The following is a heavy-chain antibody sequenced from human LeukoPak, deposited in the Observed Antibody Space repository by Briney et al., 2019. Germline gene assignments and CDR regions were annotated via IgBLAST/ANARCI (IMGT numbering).Heavy chain of an antibody. V-gene: IGHV1-18*01. CDR3: ARDTRAVAGYDPFDI. D-gene: IGHD6-19*01. CDR2: ISAYNGNT. J-gene: IGHJ3*02. CDR1: GYTFTSYG. Sequence: ASVKVSCKASGYTFTSYGISWVRQAPGQGLEWMGWISAYNGNTNYAQKLQGRVTMTTDTSTSTANMELRSLRSGDTAVYYCARDTRAVAGYDPFDIWGQGTMVTVSS.